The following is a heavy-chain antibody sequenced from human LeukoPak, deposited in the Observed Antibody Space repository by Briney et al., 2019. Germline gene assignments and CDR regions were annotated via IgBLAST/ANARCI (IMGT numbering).Heavy chain of an antibody. Sequence: SDSLSLTCAVYGGSLSGFYRSWIRQPPGKGLEWLGEINHSGSTNYNPSLKSRVTISVDTSKNQFSLKLSSVTAADTAVYYCARERPLPGYYFDYWGQGTLVTVSS. CDR3: ARERPLPGYYFDY. V-gene: IGHV4-34*01. J-gene: IGHJ4*02. CDR1: GGSLSGFY. CDR2: INHSGST.